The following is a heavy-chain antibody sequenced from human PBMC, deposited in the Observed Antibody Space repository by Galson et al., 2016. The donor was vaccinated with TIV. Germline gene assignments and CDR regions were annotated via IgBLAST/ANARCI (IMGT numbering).Heavy chain of an antibody. V-gene: IGHV2-70*11. Sequence: PALVKPTQTLTLTCTFSGFSLMTSGMCVSWIRQPPGKALEWPARIDWDDDKYYSTSLKTRLTISKDTSKNQVVLTMTNVDPADTATYYCARYRSRGACYDSWGQGTLVTVSA. CDR3: ARYRSRGACYDS. D-gene: IGHD2-21*01. J-gene: IGHJ5*01. CDR2: IDWDDDK. CDR1: GFSLMTSGMC.